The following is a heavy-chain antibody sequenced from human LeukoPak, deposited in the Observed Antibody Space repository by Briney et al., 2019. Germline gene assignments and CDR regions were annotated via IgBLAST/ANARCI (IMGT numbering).Heavy chain of an antibody. CDR2: TFSGGTT. Sequence: SGGSLRLSCTVSGLPITTNYLTWLRQAPGKGPEWVSVTFSGGTTYYADSLKGRFTISRDISTKTLYLQLNSLRAEDPAVYYCARAAYGGNGPFDHWGKGTRVTVSS. CDR3: ARAAYGGNGPFDH. J-gene: IGHJ4*02. D-gene: IGHD4-23*01. CDR1: GLPITTNY. V-gene: IGHV3-66*01.